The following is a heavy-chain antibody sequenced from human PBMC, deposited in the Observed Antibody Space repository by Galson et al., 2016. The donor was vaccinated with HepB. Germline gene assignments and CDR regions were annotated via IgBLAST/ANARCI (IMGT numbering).Heavy chain of an antibody. V-gene: IGHV4-34*01. Sequence: SETLSLTCGVYGASISGYYWSWIRQPPGKRLDWIGEINHSGGTNHNPSLKGRVTISLDKSRNEFSLKLTSVTAADTAVYYCAPLGYCTAGTCYRVQWGQGHRVTVAS. CDR1: GASISGYY. CDR2: INHSGGT. D-gene: IGHD2-8*02. J-gene: IGHJ4*02. CDR3: APLGYCTAGTCYRVQ.